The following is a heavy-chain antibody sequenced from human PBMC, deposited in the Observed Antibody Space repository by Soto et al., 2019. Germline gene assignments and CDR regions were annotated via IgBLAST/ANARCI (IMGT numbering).Heavy chain of an antibody. J-gene: IGHJ4*02. V-gene: IGHV1-69*01. CDR1: GGTFSSYS. CDR2: IIPIFGTA. Sequence: QGQLVQSGAEVKKPGSSVQVSCKASGGTFSSYSINWVRQAPGQGLEWMGEIIPIFGTANYAQKFQGRVTITADESTSTAYMELSSLRSEDTAVYYCARDGGRHSGGIDYWGQGTLVTVSS. CDR3: ARDGGRHSGGIDY. D-gene: IGHD1-26*01.